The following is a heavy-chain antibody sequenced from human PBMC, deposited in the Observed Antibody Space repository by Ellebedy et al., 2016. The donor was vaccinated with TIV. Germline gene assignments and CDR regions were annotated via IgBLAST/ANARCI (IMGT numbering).Heavy chain of an antibody. J-gene: IGHJ4*02. CDR1: GYTFNTYG. CDR3: ARGYDSSGYSSCFDY. V-gene: IGHV1-18*04. CDR2: ISAYNGNT. D-gene: IGHD3-22*01. Sequence: AASVKVSCKTYGYTFNTYGISWVRQAPGQGLEWMGWISAYNGNTNYAQKLQGRVTMTTDTSTSTAYMELRSLRSDDTAVYYCARGYDSSGYSSCFDYWGQGTLVTVSS.